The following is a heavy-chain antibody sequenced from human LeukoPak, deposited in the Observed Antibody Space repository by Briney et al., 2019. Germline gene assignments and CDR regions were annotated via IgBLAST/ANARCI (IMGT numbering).Heavy chain of an antibody. CDR1: GFTVSSKY. Sequence: GGSLRLSCAAFGFTVSSKYMSWVRQAPGNGLEWVSVFYSGGSTYYADSVKGRFTISRDNSKNTLYFQMNSLRAEDTAVYYCARGPGWNYFDYWGQGTLVTVSS. D-gene: IGHD6-19*01. CDR3: ARGPGWNYFDY. CDR2: FYSGGST. J-gene: IGHJ4*02. V-gene: IGHV3-66*01.